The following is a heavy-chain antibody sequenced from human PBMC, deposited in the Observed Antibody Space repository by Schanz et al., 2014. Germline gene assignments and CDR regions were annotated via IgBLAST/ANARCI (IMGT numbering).Heavy chain of an antibody. D-gene: IGHD6-19*01. V-gene: IGHV3-11*01. CDR2: ISNSGTTI. Sequence: QVQLVESGGGLVKPGGSLRLSCAASGFTFSDYYMSWIRQAPGKGLEWVSYISNSGTTIYYADSVKGRFTISRDNAKNSLYLPMNSLRVEDAAVYYYARDHQWLARYYMDVWVKGTPVTVSS. J-gene: IGHJ6*03. CDR1: GFTFSDYY. CDR3: ARDHQWLARYYMDV.